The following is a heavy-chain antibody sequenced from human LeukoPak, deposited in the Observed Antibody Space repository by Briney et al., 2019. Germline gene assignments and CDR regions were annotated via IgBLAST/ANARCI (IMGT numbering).Heavy chain of an antibody. CDR1: GYTLAELS. CDR3: AIDVGELLTY. J-gene: IGHJ4*02. Sequence: GASVKVSCKVSGYTLAELSMHWVRQSPGKGLEWMGGVDPEDGEIIYAQNFQGRVTMTEDTSTDTAYMNLSSLRSEDTAVYYCAIDVGELLTYWGQGTLVTVAS. V-gene: IGHV1-24*01. D-gene: IGHD3-16*01. CDR2: VDPEDGEI.